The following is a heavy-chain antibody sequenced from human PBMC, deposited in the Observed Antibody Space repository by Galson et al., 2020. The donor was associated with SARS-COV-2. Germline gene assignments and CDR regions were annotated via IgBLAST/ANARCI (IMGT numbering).Heavy chain of an antibody. V-gene: IGHV5-51*01. J-gene: IGHJ5*02. CDR2: IDPNDSDT. D-gene: IGHD2-21*01. CDR3: TTHIGGKWFDP. CDR1: GYSFTNFW. Sequence: GESLKLSCKGSGYSFTNFWIGWLRQMPGKGLEWMGIIDPNDSDTRYSPSFQGQVTISADESINTAYLQWSSLKASDTAIYYCTTHIGGKWFDPWGQGTLVTVSS.